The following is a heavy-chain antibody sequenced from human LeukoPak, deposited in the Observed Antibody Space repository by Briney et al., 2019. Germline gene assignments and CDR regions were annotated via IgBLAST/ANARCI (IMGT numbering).Heavy chain of an antibody. CDR2: IKQDGSEK. CDR3: TRIGGYYYDSSGYYYVPLYYYYGMDV. J-gene: IGHJ6*02. CDR1: GFIFSSYW. V-gene: IGHV3-7*01. Sequence: GGSLRLSCAASGFIFSSYWMSWVRQAPGKGLEWVANIKQDGSEKYYVDSVKGRFTISRDNAKNSLYLQMDSLRVEDTAVYYCTRIGGYYYDSSGYYYVPLYYYYGMDVWGQGTTVTVSS. D-gene: IGHD3-22*01.